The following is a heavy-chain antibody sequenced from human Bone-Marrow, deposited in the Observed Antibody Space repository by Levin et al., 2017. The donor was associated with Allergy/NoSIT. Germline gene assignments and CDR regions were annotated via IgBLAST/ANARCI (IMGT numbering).Heavy chain of an antibody. CDR3: ARGLFCSGGTCYPGRIDY. CDR2: ISSSSSTI. V-gene: IGHV3-48*02. D-gene: IGHD2-15*01. CDR1: GFTFSSYN. Sequence: GGSLRLSCAASGFTFSSYNMNWVRQAPGKGLEWVSHISSSSSTIYYADSVKGRFTISRDNAKNSLCLQMNSLRDEDTAVYYCARGLFCSGGTCYPGRIDYWGQGTLVTVSS. J-gene: IGHJ4*02.